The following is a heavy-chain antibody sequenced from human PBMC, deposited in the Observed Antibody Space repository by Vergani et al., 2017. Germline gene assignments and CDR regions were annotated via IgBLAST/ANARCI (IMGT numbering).Heavy chain of an antibody. CDR1: GFTLSDYY. D-gene: IGHD2-2*01. Sequence: VQLLESGGGLVQPGGSLRLSCAASGFTLSDYYINWIRQAPGKGLEWISYISDSGTTIYYADSVKGRFTISRDNAKNSLYLQMNSLRPEDTAVYYCARSPRQYQLPWGWFDTWGQGTLVTVSS. J-gene: IGHJ5*02. CDR3: ARSPRQYQLPWGWFDT. V-gene: IGHV3-11*04. CDR2: ISDSGTTI.